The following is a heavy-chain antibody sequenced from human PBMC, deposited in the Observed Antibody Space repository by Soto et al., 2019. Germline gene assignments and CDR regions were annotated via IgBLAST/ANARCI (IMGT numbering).Heavy chain of an antibody. CDR1: GFTYTRYS. CDR3: ARESEDLTSNFDF. J-gene: IGHJ4*02. CDR2: ISSTTNYI. Sequence: GGSLRLSCAASGFTYTRYSMNWVRQAPGKGLEWVSSISSTTNYIYYGDSMKGRFTISRDNAKNSLYLEMNSLRAEDTAVYYCARESEDLTSNFDFWGQGTLVTVSS. V-gene: IGHV3-21*06.